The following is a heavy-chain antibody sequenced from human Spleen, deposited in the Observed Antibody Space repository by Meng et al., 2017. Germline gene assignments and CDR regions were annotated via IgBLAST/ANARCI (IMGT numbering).Heavy chain of an antibody. CDR1: GYSISSGYY. CDR3: ARAGVVVTAMSTRPGAFDI. V-gene: IGHV4-38-2*01. J-gene: IGHJ3*02. D-gene: IGHD2-21*02. Sequence: GSLRLSCAVSGYSISSGYYWGWIRQPPGKGLEWIGSIYHSGSTYYNPSLKSRVTISVDTSKNQFSLKLSSVTAADTAVYYCARAGVVVTAMSTRPGAFDIWGQGTMVTVSS. CDR2: IYHSGST.